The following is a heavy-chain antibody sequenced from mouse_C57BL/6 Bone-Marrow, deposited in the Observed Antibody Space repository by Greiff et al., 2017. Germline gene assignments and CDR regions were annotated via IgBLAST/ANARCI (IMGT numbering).Heavy chain of an antibody. Sequence: VQGVESGPELVKPGASVKLSCKASGYTFTSYDINWVKQRPGPGLEWIGWIYPRDGSTKYNEKFKGKATLTVDTSSSTAYMELHSLTSEDSAVYFCARGGYYWYFDVWGTGTTVTVSS. D-gene: IGHD2-2*01. CDR2: IYPRDGST. V-gene: IGHV1-85*01. CDR3: ARGGYYWYFDV. CDR1: GYTFTSYD. J-gene: IGHJ1*03.